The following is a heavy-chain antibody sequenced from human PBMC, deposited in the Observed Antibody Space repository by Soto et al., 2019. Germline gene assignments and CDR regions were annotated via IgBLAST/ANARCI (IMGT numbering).Heavy chain of an antibody. J-gene: IGHJ4*02. CDR1: GFTLSSYG. V-gene: IGHV3-30*18. CDR3: AKDQDRGGAAYYFDY. CDR2: ISYDGSDK. D-gene: IGHD3-10*01. Sequence: QVQLVESGGGVVQPERSLRLSCAGSGFTLSSYGMHWVRQAPGNGLEWVAVISYDGSDKKYADSVKGRFTISRDNSKNTLYLQMNSLRPDDTAVYYCAKDQDRGGAAYYFDYWGQGTLVIVSS.